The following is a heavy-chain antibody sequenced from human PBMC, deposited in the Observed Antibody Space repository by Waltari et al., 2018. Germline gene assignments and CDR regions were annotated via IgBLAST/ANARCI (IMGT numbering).Heavy chain of an antibody. CDR3: ARDAVTISNWFDP. V-gene: IGHV4-61*02. J-gene: IGHJ5*02. Sequence: QVQLQESGPGLVKPSQTLSLTCTVSGGSISSGSYYWSWIRQPAGKGLEWIGRIYTSGSTNYNPSLKSRVTISVDTSKNQFSLKLSSVTAADTAVYYCARDAVTISNWFDPWGQGTLVTVSS. D-gene: IGHD4-17*01. CDR1: GGSISSGSYY. CDR2: IYTSGST.